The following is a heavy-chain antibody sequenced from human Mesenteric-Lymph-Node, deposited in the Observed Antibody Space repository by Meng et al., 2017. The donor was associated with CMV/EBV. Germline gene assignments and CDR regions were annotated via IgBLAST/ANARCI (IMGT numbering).Heavy chain of an antibody. Sequence: GSLRLSCAVYGGSFSGYYWSWIRQPPGKGLEWIGEINHSGSTNYNPSLKSRVTISVDTSKNQFSLKLSSVTAADTAVYYCARAPSTDYYGMDVWGQGTTVTVSS. J-gene: IGHJ6*02. CDR3: ARAPSTDYYGMDV. CDR2: INHSGST. CDR1: GGSFSGYY. V-gene: IGHV4-34*01.